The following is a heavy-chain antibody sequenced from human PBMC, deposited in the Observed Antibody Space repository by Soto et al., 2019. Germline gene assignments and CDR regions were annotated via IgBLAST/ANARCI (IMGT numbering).Heavy chain of an antibody. V-gene: IGHV1-69*08. Sequence: QVQLVQSGAEVKKPGSSVKVSCQASGGTFGSQSFTWVRQAPGQGLEWMGRIVPILDLINYSQKFQDRLTITADKATSKAYMELSSLTHDDTALYYCARDAGSGWYNRKWGQGTLVTVSS. CDR3: ARDAGSGWYNRK. CDR1: GGTFGSQS. CDR2: IVPILDLI. D-gene: IGHD1-20*01. J-gene: IGHJ4*02.